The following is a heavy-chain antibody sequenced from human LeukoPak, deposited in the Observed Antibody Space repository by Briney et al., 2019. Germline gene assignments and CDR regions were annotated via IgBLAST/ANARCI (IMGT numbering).Heavy chain of an antibody. J-gene: IGHJ6*02. CDR1: GGSISSGDYY. CDR2: IYYTGST. D-gene: IGHD3-10*01. V-gene: IGHV4-30-4*01. Sequence: SQTLSLTCTVSGGSISSGDYYWSWIRQPPGKGLEWVGYIYYTGSTYYNPSLKSRVTISVDTSKNQFSLKLSSVTAADTAVYYCARVDYGSGSYSYYYGMDVWGQGTTVTVSS. CDR3: ARVDYGSGSYSYYYGMDV.